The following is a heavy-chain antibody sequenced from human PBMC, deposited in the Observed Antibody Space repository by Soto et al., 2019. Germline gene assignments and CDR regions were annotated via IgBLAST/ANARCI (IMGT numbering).Heavy chain of an antibody. D-gene: IGHD4-17*01. CDR2: ISGSGGNT. Sequence: GGSLRLSCAASGFRFNNYAMTWVRQAPGKGLEWVSAISGSGGNTYYADSVKGRFTISRDNSKNTLYLQMNSLRAEDTAVYYCAKDLNYGDYFYWGQGTLVTVSS. J-gene: IGHJ4*02. CDR1: GFRFNNYA. CDR3: AKDLNYGDYFY. V-gene: IGHV3-23*01.